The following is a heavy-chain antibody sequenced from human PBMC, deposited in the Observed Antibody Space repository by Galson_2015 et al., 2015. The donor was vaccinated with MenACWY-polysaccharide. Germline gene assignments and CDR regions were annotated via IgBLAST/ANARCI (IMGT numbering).Heavy chain of an antibody. CDR2: MDSSGRG. CDR3: VAEFSQVPFGWFDP. D-gene: IGHD3-16*01. V-gene: IGHV4-59*03. CDR1: GGSMSGYF. J-gene: IGHJ5*02. Sequence: TLSLTCSVSGGSMSGYFWGWIRQPPGKGLEGIGYMDSSGRGTSNPSLKSRVSISGDTFKKQFSLKLSSVPAADTAVYYCVAEFSQVPFGWFDPWGQGTLVTVSS.